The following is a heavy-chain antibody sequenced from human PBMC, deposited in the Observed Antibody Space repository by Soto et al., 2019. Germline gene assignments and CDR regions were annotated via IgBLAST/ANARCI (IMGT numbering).Heavy chain of an antibody. D-gene: IGHD3-3*01. J-gene: IGHJ5*02. CDR3: ARVPYFWSGYFYWFDP. CDR1: GGTFSSYA. Sequence: SVKVSCKASGGTFSSYAISWVRQAPGQGLEWMGGIIPIFGTANYAQKFQGRVTITADESTSTAYMELSSLSSEDTAVYYCARVPYFWSGYFYWFDPWGQGTLVTVSS. V-gene: IGHV1-69*13. CDR2: IIPIFGTA.